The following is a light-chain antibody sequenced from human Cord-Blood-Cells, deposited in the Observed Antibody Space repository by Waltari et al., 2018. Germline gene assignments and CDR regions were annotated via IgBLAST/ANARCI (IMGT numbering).Light chain of an antibody. J-gene: IGLJ3*02. CDR2: YDS. Sequence: SYVLTQPPSVSVAPGKTARITCGGNNIGSKSVHWYQQKPGQAPVLVIYYDSDRTSGIPERFSGSNSGNTATLTISRVEAGDEADYYCQVWDSSSDHRGVFGGGTKLTVL. V-gene: IGLV3-21*04. CDR3: QVWDSSSDHRGV. CDR1: NIGSKS.